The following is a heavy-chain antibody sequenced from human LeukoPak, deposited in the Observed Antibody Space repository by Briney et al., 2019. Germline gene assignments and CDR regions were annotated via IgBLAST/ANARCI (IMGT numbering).Heavy chain of an antibody. CDR2: MSISGSYI. D-gene: IGHD3-22*01. CDR1: GFTFSTYS. J-gene: IGHJ4*02. V-gene: IGHV3-21*01. CDR3: ARGEDYSDSSGYYYGHDY. Sequence: PGGSLRLSCAASGFTFSTYSMNWVRQAPGKGLEWVSCMSISGSYIYYADSVKGRFTISRDNAKNSLYLQMSSLRAEDTAVYYCARGEDYSDSSGYYYGHDYWGQGTLVTV.